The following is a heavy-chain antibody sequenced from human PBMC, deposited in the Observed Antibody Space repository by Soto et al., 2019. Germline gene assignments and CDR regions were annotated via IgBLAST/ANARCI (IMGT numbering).Heavy chain of an antibody. Sequence: EVQLLESGGGLVQPGGSLRLSCAASGFTFSSYAMSWVRQAPGKGLEWVSTVSGSGGSTYYADSVKGRFTISRDNSKNMLYLQMNSLRAEDTAVYYCAKGATIFRTTDAFDIWGQGTMVTVSS. V-gene: IGHV3-23*01. D-gene: IGHD5-12*01. CDR3: AKGATIFRTTDAFDI. CDR1: GFTFSSYA. CDR2: VSGSGGST. J-gene: IGHJ3*02.